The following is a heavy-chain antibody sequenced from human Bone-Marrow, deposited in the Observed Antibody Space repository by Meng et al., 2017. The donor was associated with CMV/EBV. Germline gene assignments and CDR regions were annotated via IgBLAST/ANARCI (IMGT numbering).Heavy chain of an antibody. D-gene: IGHD1-14*01. CDR3: ARVDGNYYFDY. Sequence: SVKVSCKASGGTFSSYAISWVRQAPGQGLEWTGGIIPIFGTANYAQKFQGRVTITTDESTSTAYMELRSLRSDDTAVYYCARVDGNYYFDYWGQGTLVTVSS. CDR1: GGTFSSYA. CDR2: IIPIFGTA. V-gene: IGHV1-69*05. J-gene: IGHJ4*02.